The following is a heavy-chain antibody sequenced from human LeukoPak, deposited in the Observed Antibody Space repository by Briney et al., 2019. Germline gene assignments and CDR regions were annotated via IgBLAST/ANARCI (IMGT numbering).Heavy chain of an antibody. D-gene: IGHD5-12*01. CDR3: ARDREDIVATHYYYYMDV. CDR2: IYTSGST. Sequence: KPSETLSLTCTVSCGAISSSSYYWGSSRQPAGKGLEWGGRIYTSGSTNYNPSLKSRVTISVDTSKNQFSLKLSSVTAADTAVYYCARDREDIVATHYYYYMDVWGKGTTVTVSS. CDR1: CGAISSSSYY. J-gene: IGHJ6*03. V-gene: IGHV4-61*02.